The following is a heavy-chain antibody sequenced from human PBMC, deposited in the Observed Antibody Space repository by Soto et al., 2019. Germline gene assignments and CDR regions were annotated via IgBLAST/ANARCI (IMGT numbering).Heavy chain of an antibody. Sequence: GESLKISCQAYGFRFDEYHMHWVRPAPGKGLECVGRIERKSDGGTTIYAAPVKGRFTLSSDDSNNTLYLQMHNLKTDDKAVYYCLALYLGYGRQGTQVPVSS. V-gene: IGHV3-15*04. CDR3: LALYLGY. CDR1: GFRFDEYH. CDR2: IERKSDGGTT. J-gene: IGHJ4*02. D-gene: IGHD3-16*02.